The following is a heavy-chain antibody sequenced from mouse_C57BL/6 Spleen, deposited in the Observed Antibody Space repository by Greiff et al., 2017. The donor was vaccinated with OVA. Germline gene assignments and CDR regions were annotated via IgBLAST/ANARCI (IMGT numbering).Heavy chain of an antibody. Sequence: EVQLQQSGPGLVKPSQSLSLTCSVTGYSITSGYYWNWIRQFPGNKLEWMGYISYDGSNNYNPSLKNRISITRDTSKNQFFLKLNSVTTEDTATYYCARGGYSLAMDFWGQGTSVTVSS. D-gene: IGHD2-3*01. V-gene: IGHV3-6*01. J-gene: IGHJ4*01. CDR2: ISYDGSN. CDR3: ARGGYSLAMDF. CDR1: GYSITSGYY.